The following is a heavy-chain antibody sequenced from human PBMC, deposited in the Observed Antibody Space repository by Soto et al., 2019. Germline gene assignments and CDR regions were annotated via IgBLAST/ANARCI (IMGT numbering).Heavy chain of an antibody. CDR3: AKEGDYSAYDI. CDR2: IYHTGSS. J-gene: IGHJ3*02. Sequence: QLQLQESGSGLVKPSQTLSLSCTVSGGSISSGGYSWGWIRQPPGKGLEWIGYIYHTGSSYYSPSLKNRVTISVDKSKNHFSLELTSVTAADTAVYLCAKEGDYSAYDIWGQGTMVIVSS. CDR1: GGSISSGGYS. V-gene: IGHV4-30-2*01. D-gene: IGHD4-17*01.